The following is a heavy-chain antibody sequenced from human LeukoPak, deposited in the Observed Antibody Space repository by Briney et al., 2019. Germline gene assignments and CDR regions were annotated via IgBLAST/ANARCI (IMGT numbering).Heavy chain of an antibody. V-gene: IGHV1-8*03. CDR3: ARGRSDSNGWTEFDY. D-gene: IGHD6-19*01. Sequence: ASVKVSCKASGYTFTSYDINWVRQATGRGLEWMGWMNPNSGNTGYAQKFQGRVTITRNTSISTAYMELSSLRSEDTAVYYCARGRSDSNGWTEFDYWGQGTLGNVSS. CDR1: GYTFTSYD. CDR2: MNPNSGNT. J-gene: IGHJ4*02.